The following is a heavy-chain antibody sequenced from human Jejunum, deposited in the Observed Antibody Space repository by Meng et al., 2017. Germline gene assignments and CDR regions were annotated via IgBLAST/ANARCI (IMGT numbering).Heavy chain of an antibody. V-gene: IGHV2-5*02. CDR1: GFSLSTSGVG. CDR3: AHGGLSSGWYYPEH. Sequence: QIILKESGPTLGKPTQTLTMTCNFSGFSLSTSGVGVGWIRQPPGKALEWLALIYWDDDKRSSPSLKRRLTITTDTSKNQVVLTMTNMDPVDTATYYCAHGGLSSGWYYPEHWGQGILVTVSS. J-gene: IGHJ4*02. D-gene: IGHD6-19*01. CDR2: IYWDDDK.